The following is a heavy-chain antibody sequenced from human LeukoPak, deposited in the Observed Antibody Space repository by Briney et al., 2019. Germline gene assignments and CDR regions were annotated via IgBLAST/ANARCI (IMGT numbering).Heavy chain of an antibody. CDR3: AKVSGYSSGWYPDY. V-gene: IGHV3-23*01. Sequence: GGSLRLSCAASGFTFSSYAMSWVRQAPGKGLEWVSAISGSGGSTYYADSVKGRFTISRDNSKNTLYLQMHSLRAEDTAVYYCAKVSGYSSGWYPDYWGQGTLVTVSS. CDR1: GFTFSSYA. CDR2: ISGSGGST. D-gene: IGHD6-19*01. J-gene: IGHJ4*02.